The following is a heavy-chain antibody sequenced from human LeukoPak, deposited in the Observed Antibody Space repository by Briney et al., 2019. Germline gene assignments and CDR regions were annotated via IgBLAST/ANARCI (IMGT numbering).Heavy chain of an antibody. J-gene: IGHJ4*02. CDR2: ISSNGGST. CDR1: GFTFSSYA. V-gene: IGHV3-64*01. CDR3: ASVTTSGY. D-gene: IGHD4-17*01. Sequence: GGSLRLSCAASGFTFSSYAMHWVRQAPGKGLEYVSAISSNGGSTYYANSVKGRFTISRDNSKNTLYLQMGSLGAEDMAVYYCASVTTSGYWGQGTLVTVSS.